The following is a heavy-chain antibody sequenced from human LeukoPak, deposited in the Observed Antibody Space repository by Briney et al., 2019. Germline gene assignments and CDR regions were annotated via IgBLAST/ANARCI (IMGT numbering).Heavy chain of an antibody. J-gene: IGHJ4*02. Sequence: GGSLRLSCAASGFTVSSNYMSWVRQAPGKGLEWVSVIYSGGSTYYADSVKGRFTISRDNSKNTVYLQMNSLRAEDTAVYYCARGGFYGSGTYYTRYWGQGTLVTVSS. D-gene: IGHD3-10*01. V-gene: IGHV3-66*01. CDR1: GFTVSSNY. CDR3: ARGGFYGSGTYYTRY. CDR2: IYSGGST.